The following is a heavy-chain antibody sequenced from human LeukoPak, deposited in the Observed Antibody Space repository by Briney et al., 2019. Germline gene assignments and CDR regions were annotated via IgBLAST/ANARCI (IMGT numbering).Heavy chain of an antibody. CDR3: ASPFCTSCYPDAFDI. Sequence: GGSLRLSCAASGFTFTNYWMSWVRQAPGKGPEWVANIKHDGSEAYYLDSVKGRFTISRDNAKNSLYLQMSSLRADDTAVYYCASPFCTSCYPDAFDIWGQGTMVTVSS. J-gene: IGHJ3*02. CDR1: GFTFTNYW. D-gene: IGHD2-2*01. V-gene: IGHV3-7*01. CDR2: IKHDGSEA.